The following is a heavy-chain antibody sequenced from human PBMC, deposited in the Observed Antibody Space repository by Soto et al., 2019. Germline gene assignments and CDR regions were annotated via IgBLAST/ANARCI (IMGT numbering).Heavy chain of an antibody. J-gene: IGHJ6*02. CDR2: IYPGDSDT. V-gene: IGHV5-51*01. CDR3: ARSNGYGDYYYYGMDV. CDR1: GYSFTSYW. Sequence: GESLKISCKGSGYSFTSYWVGWVRQMPGKGLEWMGIIYPGDSDTRYSPPFQGQVTISADKSISTAYLQWSSLKASDTAMYYCARSNGYGDYYYYGMDVWGQGTTVTVSS. D-gene: IGHD4-17*01.